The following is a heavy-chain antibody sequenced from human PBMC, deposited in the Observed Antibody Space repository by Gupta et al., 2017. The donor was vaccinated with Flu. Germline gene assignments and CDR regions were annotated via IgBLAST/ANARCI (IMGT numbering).Heavy chain of an antibody. J-gene: IGHJ6*02. Sequence: QVQLVESGGGVVQPGRSLRLSCAVSGFSFSTYGMHWVRQAPGKGLEWVAVISYDGSSKYYADAVKGRFTISRDNSKDTLYLQMNSLRTEDTAVYYCAEDRRRYSYAYGMDVWGQGTTVTVS. D-gene: IGHD5-18*01. CDR1: GFSFSTYG. CDR2: ISYDGSSK. V-gene: IGHV3-30*18. CDR3: AEDRRRYSYAYGMDV.